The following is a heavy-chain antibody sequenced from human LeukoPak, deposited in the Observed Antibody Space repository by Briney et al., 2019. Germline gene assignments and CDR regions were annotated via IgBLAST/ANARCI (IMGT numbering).Heavy chain of an antibody. CDR3: AREWGSSSWFNWFDP. CDR2: INPNSGGT. J-gene: IGHJ5*02. CDR1: GYTCTGYY. D-gene: IGHD6-13*01. V-gene: IGHV1-2*02. Sequence: ASVKVSCKASGYTCTGYYMHWVRQAPGQGLEWMGWINPNSGGTNYAQKFQGRVTMTRDTSISTAYMELSRLRSDDTAVYYCAREWGSSSWFNWFDPWGQGTLVTVSS.